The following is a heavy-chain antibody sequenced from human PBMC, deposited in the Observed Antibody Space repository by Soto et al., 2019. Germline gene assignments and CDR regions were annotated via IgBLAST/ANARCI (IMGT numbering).Heavy chain of an antibody. V-gene: IGHV1-18*01. J-gene: IGHJ4*02. CDR1: GYSFNNYG. D-gene: IGHD2-2*01. CDR2: ISAYNGNT. Sequence: ASAKVSCKASGYSFNNYGISWVRQAPGQGLEWMGWISAYNGNTKYAQKLQGRVTMTTDTSTGTAYMELRSLRAEDTAVYYCARDPRYCSSTSCFDYCGQGTLVTVSS. CDR3: ARDPRYCSSTSCFDY.